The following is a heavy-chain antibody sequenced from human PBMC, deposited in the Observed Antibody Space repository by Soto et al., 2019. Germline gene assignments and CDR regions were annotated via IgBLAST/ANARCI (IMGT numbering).Heavy chain of an antibody. CDR3: ARALRRDYDFWSGSKANYYYYGMDV. J-gene: IGHJ6*02. D-gene: IGHD3-3*01. CDR1: GFTFSSYW. V-gene: IGHV3-74*01. Sequence: GGSLRLSCAASGFTFSSYWMHWVRQSPGKGLVWVSRINSDGSSTSYADSVKGRFTISRDNAKNTLYLQMNSLRAEDTAVYYCARALRRDYDFWSGSKANYYYYGMDVWGQGTTVTVSS. CDR2: INSDGSST.